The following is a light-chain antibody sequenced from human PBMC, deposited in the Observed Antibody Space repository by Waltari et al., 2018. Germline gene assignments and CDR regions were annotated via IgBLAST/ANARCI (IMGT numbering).Light chain of an antibody. CDR3: ALYMGSGIWV. V-gene: IGLV8-61*01. CDR2: KAN. Sequence: QTVVTQEPSLSVSPGGTVTLPCALSSGSLSTTSYPTWYQQTPGPAPRTLVYKANARSSGVPDRFSGSILGNTAALTITGAQADDESDYYCALYMGSGIWVFGGGTRLTVL. J-gene: IGLJ3*02. CDR1: SGSLSTTSY.